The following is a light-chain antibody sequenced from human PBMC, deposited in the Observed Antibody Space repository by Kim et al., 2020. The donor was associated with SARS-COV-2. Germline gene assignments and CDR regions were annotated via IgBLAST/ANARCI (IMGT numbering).Light chain of an antibody. CDR3: ATWDASLSGHV. V-gene: IGLV1-47*02. CDR2: NNS. J-gene: IGLJ1*01. Sequence: GQRVAISCSGSRSNLGGYAVYWSQELPGTGPKLLSYNNSQRPSGVPYRFSGSKAGTSASLAISGLRCEDEADYHCATWDASLSGHVFGTGTKVTVL. CDR1: RSNLGGYA.